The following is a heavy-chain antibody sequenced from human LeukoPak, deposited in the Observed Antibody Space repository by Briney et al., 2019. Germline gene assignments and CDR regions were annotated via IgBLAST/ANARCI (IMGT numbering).Heavy chain of an antibody. CDR3: AKWLGGWFLSSMYYFDY. D-gene: IGHD3-10*01. Sequence: PGRSLRLSCAASGFTFSSYAMSWVRQAPGKGLEWVSAISGSGGSTYYADSVKGRFTISRDNSKNTLYLQMNSLRAEGTAVYYCAKWLGGWFLSSMYYFDYWGQGTLVTVSS. V-gene: IGHV3-23*01. CDR2: ISGSGGST. CDR1: GFTFSSYA. J-gene: IGHJ4*02.